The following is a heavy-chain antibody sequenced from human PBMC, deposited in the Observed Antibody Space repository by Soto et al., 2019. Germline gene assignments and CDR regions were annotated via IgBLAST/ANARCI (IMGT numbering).Heavy chain of an antibody. V-gene: IGHV1-2*04. D-gene: IGHD5-12*01. CDR1: GDSFNDYY. J-gene: IGHJ6*03. Sequence: QVQLVQSGAEVRKPGASVTVSCRSSGDSFNDYYIHWVRQAPGQGFEWMGWINPTGGVTKYAQKSHGWVSMTRDTSIRTVYMQLSRLRSDDTAVYYCARESGGATATLDYYYFYMDVWGTGTTVTVSS. CDR3: ARESGGATATLDYYYFYMDV. CDR2: INPTGGVT.